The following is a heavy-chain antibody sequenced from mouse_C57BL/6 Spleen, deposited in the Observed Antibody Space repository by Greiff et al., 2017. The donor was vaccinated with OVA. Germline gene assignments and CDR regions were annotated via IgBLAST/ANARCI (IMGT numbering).Heavy chain of an antibody. D-gene: IGHD2-1*01. J-gene: IGHJ1*03. Sequence: VQLQQSGPELVKPGASVKISCKASGYTFTDYYMNWVKQSHGKSLEWIGDINPNNGGTSYNQKFKGKATLTVDKSSSTAYMELRSLTSEDSAVYYCARGDLYGNYIYWYFEVWGTGTTVTVSS. CDR3: ARGDLYGNYIYWYFEV. CDR1: GYTFTDYY. V-gene: IGHV1-26*01. CDR2: INPNNGGT.